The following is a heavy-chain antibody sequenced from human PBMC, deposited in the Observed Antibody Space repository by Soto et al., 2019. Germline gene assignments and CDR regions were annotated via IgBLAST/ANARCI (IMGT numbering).Heavy chain of an antibody. Sequence: PGGSLRLSCAASGITFSNAWMNWVRQAPGKGLEWVGRIKSKTDGGTTDYAAPVKGRFTISRDDSKNKLYLQMNSLKTEDTAVYYCTTDATVVEMATILDYYGLDVWGQGTTVTVSS. V-gene: IGHV3-15*07. CDR1: GITFSNAW. CDR2: IKSKTDGGTT. D-gene: IGHD5-12*01. CDR3: TTDATVVEMATILDYYGLDV. J-gene: IGHJ6*02.